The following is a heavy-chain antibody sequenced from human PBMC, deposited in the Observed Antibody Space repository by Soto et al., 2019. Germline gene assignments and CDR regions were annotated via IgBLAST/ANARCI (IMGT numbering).Heavy chain of an antibody. CDR3: ARSGGRLDY. CDR2: IYYSGST. CDR1: GGSISSYY. Sequence: SETLSLTCTVSGGSISSYYWSWIRQPPGKGLEWIGYIYYSGSTNYNPSLKSRATISVETSKNQFSLNLNSVSAAYQGGYFRARSGGRLDYWGKGALVTVSS. V-gene: IGHV4-59*01. J-gene: IGHJ4*02. D-gene: IGHD2-15*01.